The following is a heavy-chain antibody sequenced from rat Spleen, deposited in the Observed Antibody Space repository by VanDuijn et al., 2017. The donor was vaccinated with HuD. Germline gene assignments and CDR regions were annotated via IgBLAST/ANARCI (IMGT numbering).Heavy chain of an antibody. Sequence: EVQLVESGGDLVQPGRSLKLSCAASGFTFRNYDMAWVRQAPTMGLEGVTSISPSGGATYYRDSVKGRFTVSRDNAKNTLYLQLDSLRSEDTATYYCVRQDTSGYSNWFAYWGQGTLVTVSS. J-gene: IGHJ3*01. D-gene: IGHD4-3*01. CDR3: VRQDTSGYSNWFAY. CDR2: ISPSGGAT. V-gene: IGHV5S13*01. CDR1: GFTFRNYD.